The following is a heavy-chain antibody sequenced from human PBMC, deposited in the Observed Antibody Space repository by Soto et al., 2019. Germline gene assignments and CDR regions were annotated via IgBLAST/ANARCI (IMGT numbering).Heavy chain of an antibody. CDR1: GGSISSYY. Sequence: SETLSLTCTVSGGSISSYYWSWIRQPPGKGLEWIGYIYYSGSTNYNPSLKSRVTISVDTSKNQFSLKLSSVTAADTAVYYCARGGRGESYYYDSSGYYYYWGQGTLVTVSS. D-gene: IGHD3-22*01. CDR2: IYYSGST. J-gene: IGHJ4*02. CDR3: ARGGRGESYYYDSSGYYYY. V-gene: IGHV4-59*01.